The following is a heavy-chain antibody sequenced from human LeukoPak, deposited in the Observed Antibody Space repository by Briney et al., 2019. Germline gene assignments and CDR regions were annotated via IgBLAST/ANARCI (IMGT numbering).Heavy chain of an antibody. Sequence: GSLRLSCAASGFTFSNYGMHWVRQAPGKGLEWVAVISYDGSNKYYADSVKGRFTISRDNSKNTLYLQMNSLRAEDTAVYYCARSEPQYYDILTSPHYWGQGTLVTVSS. J-gene: IGHJ4*02. V-gene: IGHV3-30*19. D-gene: IGHD3-9*01. CDR1: GFTFSNYG. CDR2: ISYDGSNK. CDR3: ARSEPQYYDILTSPHY.